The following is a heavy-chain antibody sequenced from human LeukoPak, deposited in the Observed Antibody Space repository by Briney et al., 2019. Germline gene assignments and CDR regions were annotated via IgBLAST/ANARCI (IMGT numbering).Heavy chain of an antibody. CDR1: GFTFSSYA. Sequence: GGSLRLSCAASGFTFSSYAMSWVRQAPGKGLEWVSFISSSSITIYYADSVKGRFTISRDNAEKSLYLQMNSLRAEDTAVYYCARDRGGSYSAIDYLGQGTLVTVSS. D-gene: IGHD2-15*01. CDR2: ISSSSITI. J-gene: IGHJ4*02. V-gene: IGHV3-48*04. CDR3: ARDRGGSYSAIDY.